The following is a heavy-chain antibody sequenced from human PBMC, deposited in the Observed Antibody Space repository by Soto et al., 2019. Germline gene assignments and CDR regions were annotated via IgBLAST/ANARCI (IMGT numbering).Heavy chain of an antibody. J-gene: IGHJ4*02. CDR2: ISAYNGNT. D-gene: IGHD2-15*01. Sequence: QVQLVQSGAEVKKPGASVKVSCKASGYTFTSYGISWVRQAPGQGLEWMGWISAYNGNTNYAQKLQGRVTMTTDTSTSTADMELRSLRSDDTAVYYCARFDCSGGSCYLNDYWGQGTLVTVSS. CDR1: GYTFTSYG. V-gene: IGHV1-18*01. CDR3: ARFDCSGGSCYLNDY.